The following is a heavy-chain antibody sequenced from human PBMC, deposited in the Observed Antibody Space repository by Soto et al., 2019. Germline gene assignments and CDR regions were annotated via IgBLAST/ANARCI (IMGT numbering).Heavy chain of an antibody. J-gene: IGHJ3*01. CDR3: ARVKVPAAILGAFDL. D-gene: IGHD2-2*02. V-gene: IGHV1-18*01. CDR1: GYTFSTYG. Sequence: GASVQVSCKASGYTFSTYGITWVRQAPGQGLDWMGWINPFKGDTNSAARFQDRVTMTTDTSTRTAYMELRSLRSDDTAVYYCARVKVPAAILGAFDLWGQGTLVTVSS. CDR2: INPFKGDT.